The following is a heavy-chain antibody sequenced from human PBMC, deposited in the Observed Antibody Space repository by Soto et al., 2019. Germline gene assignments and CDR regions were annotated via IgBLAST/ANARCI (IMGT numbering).Heavy chain of an antibody. CDR1: GFTFSSYS. Sequence: GGSLRLSCAASGFTFSSYSMNWVRQAPGKGLEWVSSISSSSSYIYYADSVKGRFTISRDNAKNSLYLQMNSLRAEDTAVYYCARDSQVCYDSSSASDYWGQGTLVTVST. CDR2: ISSSSSYI. V-gene: IGHV3-21*01. CDR3: ARDSQVCYDSSSASDY. J-gene: IGHJ4*02. D-gene: IGHD3-22*01.